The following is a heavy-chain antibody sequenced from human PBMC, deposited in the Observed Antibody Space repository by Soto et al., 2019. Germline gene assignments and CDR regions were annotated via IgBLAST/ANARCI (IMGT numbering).Heavy chain of an antibody. CDR2: INPNSGNT. CDR1: GYTFTSSD. J-gene: IGHJ4*02. CDR3: ARGPPRSDSFDY. D-gene: IGHD6-6*01. Sequence: GPSVKVSCKASGYTFTSSDINCVRQATGQGLEWMGWINPNSGNTGYAQKFQGRVTMTRNTSISTAYMELSSLRSEDTAMYYCARGPPRSDSFDYWGQGTLVTVSS. V-gene: IGHV1-8*01.